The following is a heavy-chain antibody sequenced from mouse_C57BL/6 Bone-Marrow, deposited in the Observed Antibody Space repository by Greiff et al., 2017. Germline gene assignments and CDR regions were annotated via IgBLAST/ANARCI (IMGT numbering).Heavy chain of an antibody. CDR3: AKGTTVYFDY. CDR2: IYPGGGYT. Sequence: VQLQQSGAELVRPGTSVKMSCKASGYNFTNSWIGWAKPRPGHGLAWIGDIYPGGGYTNYTEKFQGKDTLTADKSSSTAYMPFSSLTSEDSAIYYCAKGTTVYFDYWGQGTTLTVSS. J-gene: IGHJ2*01. D-gene: IGHD1-1*01. CDR1: GYNFTNSW. V-gene: IGHV1-63*01.